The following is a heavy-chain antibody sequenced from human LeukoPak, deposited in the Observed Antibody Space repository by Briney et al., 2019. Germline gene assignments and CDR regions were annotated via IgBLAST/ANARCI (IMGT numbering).Heavy chain of an antibody. Sequence: PGGSLRLSCAASGFTFISYALSWVRQAPGTGLEWVSAISGSGGSTYYADSMKGRFTISRDNSKNTLYLQMNSLRAEDTAVYYCAILWELQSDFDYWGQGTLVTVSS. CDR3: AILWELQSDFDY. V-gene: IGHV3-23*01. D-gene: IGHD1-26*01. J-gene: IGHJ4*02. CDR1: GFTFISYA. CDR2: ISGSGGST.